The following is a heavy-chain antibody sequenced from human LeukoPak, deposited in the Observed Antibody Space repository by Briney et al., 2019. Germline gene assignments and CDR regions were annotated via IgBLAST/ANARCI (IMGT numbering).Heavy chain of an antibody. CDR3: AKTGNYYYGMDV. CDR2: ISYDGSNK. D-gene: IGHD1-14*01. Sequence: GGSLRLSCAASGFTFGSYAMHWVRQAPGKGLGWVALISYDGSNKYYADSVKGRFTISRDNSKNTLYLQMNSLRAEDTAIYYCAKTGNYYYGMDVWGQGTTVTVSS. J-gene: IGHJ6*02. V-gene: IGHV3-30-3*02. CDR1: GFTFGSYA.